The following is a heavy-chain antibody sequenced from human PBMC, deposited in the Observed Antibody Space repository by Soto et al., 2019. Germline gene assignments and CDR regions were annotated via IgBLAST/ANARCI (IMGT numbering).Heavy chain of an antibody. D-gene: IGHD5-12*01. CDR3: ARDGYDGVDY. CDR2: IYYSGST. J-gene: IGHJ4*02. V-gene: IGHV4-31*03. Sequence: SETLSLTCTVSGGAISSGGYYWSWIRQHPGKGLEWIGYIYYSGSTYYNPSLKSRVTISVDTSKNQFSLKLSSVTAADTAVYYCARDGYDGVDYWGQGTLVTVS. CDR1: GGAISSGGYY.